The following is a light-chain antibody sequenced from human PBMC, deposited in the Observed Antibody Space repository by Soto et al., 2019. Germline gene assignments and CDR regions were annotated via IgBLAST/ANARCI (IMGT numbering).Light chain of an antibody. J-gene: IGKJ1*01. V-gene: IGKV3-11*01. CDR1: QSVSNF. CDR3: QQRSDWPWT. Sequence: EIVLTQSPATLSLSPGERGTLSCRASQSVSNFLAWYQQKPGQAPRLLVYDVSNRATGIPARFSGSGSGTDFTPTISNLETEDFAVYYCQQRSDWPWTFGQGTKVEVK. CDR2: DVS.